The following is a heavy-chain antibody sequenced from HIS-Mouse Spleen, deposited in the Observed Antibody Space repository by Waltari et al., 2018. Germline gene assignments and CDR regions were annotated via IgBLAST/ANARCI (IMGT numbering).Heavy chain of an antibody. Sequence: QLQLQESGPGLVKPSETLSLTCTFSGCSISSSCYYWGWVRHPPGKGLEWIGSIYYSGSTYYNPSLKSRVTISVDTSKNQFSLKLSSVTAADTAVYYCAREIPYSSSWYDWYFDLWGRGTLVTVSS. D-gene: IGHD6-13*01. J-gene: IGHJ2*01. CDR3: AREIPYSSSWYDWYFDL. V-gene: IGHV4-39*07. CDR2: IYYSGST. CDR1: GCSISSSCYY.